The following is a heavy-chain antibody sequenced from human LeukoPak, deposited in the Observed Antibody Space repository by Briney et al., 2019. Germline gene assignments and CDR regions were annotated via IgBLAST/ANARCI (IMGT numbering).Heavy chain of an antibody. CDR2: IWYDGSNK. J-gene: IGHJ4*02. CDR1: GFTFSTYG. V-gene: IGHV3-33*01. Sequence: GGSLRLSCAASGFTFSTYGMHWVRQAPGKGLEWVAVIWYDGSNKYYADSVKGRFTISRDNSKNTLYLQMNSLRAEDTAVYYCARDFDSRGFSPSYWGPGTPVTVFS. CDR3: ARDFDSRGFSPSY. D-gene: IGHD3-22*01.